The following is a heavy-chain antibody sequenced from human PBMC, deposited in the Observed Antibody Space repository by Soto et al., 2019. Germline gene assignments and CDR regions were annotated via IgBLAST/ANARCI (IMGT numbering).Heavy chain of an antibody. CDR2: IYYSGST. J-gene: IGHJ3*02. D-gene: IGHD2-2*01. V-gene: IGHV4-30-4*01. Sequence: QVQLQESGPGLVKPSQTLSLTCTVSGGSISSGDYYWSWIRQPPGKGLEGIGYIYYSGSTYYNPSRKSRVTISVDTSKNQFSLKLSSVTAADTAVYYCARVSGDIVVVPAVPGAFDIWGQGAMVTVSS. CDR3: ARVSGDIVVVPAVPGAFDI. CDR1: GGSISSGDYY.